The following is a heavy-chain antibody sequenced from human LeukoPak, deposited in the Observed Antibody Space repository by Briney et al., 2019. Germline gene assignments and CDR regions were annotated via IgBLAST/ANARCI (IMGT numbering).Heavy chain of an antibody. CDR3: AKDYTHPMGYYYYMDV. CDR1: GLTFSSYS. D-gene: IGHD3-16*01. V-gene: IGHV3-48*01. J-gene: IGHJ6*03. CDR2: ISSSSSTI. Sequence: PGGSLRLSCAASGLTFSSYSMNWVRQAPGKGLEWVSYISSSSSTIYYADSVKGRFTISRDNAKNSLYLQMNSLRAEDTAVYYCAKDYTHPMGYYYYMDVWGKGTTVTISS.